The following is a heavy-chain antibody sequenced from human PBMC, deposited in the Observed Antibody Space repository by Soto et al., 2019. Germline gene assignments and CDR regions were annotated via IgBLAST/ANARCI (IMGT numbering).Heavy chain of an antibody. J-gene: IGHJ4*02. Sequence: PGGSLRLSCAASGFTFTSFAVSWVRQAPGKVLEWVSAISGSGGATYYADSVKGRFTVSRDNSRNTVYLQVDSLRVEDTAVYFCTSDRYPRFYHGSGSYPYYWGQGTPVTVSS. CDR3: TSDRYPRFYHGSGSYPYY. V-gene: IGHV3-23*01. D-gene: IGHD3-10*01. CDR1: GFTFTSFA. CDR2: ISGSGGAT.